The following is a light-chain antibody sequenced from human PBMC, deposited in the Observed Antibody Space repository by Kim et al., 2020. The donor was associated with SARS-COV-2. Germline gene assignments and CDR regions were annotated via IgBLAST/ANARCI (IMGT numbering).Light chain of an antibody. J-gene: IGLJ1*01. CDR2: DVS. CDR3: ASFTTSNTYV. Sequence: GQSITFSCTGTSSDIGVYTYVSWYQQHPGKAPKLIIFDVSRRPSGVSNHFSGSKSGNTASLTISGLQAEDEADYFCASFTTSNTYVFGTGTKVTVL. CDR1: SSDIGVYTY. V-gene: IGLV2-14*03.